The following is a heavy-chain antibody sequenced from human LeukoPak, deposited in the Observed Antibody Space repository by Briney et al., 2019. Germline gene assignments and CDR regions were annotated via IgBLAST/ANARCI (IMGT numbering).Heavy chain of an antibody. V-gene: IGHV3-30*18. Sequence: GSLRLSCAASGFTFSSYGMHWVRQAPGKGLEWVAVISYDGSNKYYADSVKGRFTISRDNSKNTLYLQMNSLRAEDTAVYYCAKPSLGSSWYFDYWGQGTLVTVSS. D-gene: IGHD6-13*01. CDR2: ISYDGSNK. CDR1: GFTFSSYG. CDR3: AKPSLGSSWYFDY. J-gene: IGHJ4*02.